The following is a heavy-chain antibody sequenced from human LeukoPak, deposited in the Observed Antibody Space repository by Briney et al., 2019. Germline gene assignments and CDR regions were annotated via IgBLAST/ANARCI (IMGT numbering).Heavy chain of an antibody. CDR3: AKMHYFGSGSPDY. CDR2: IKQDGSEK. V-gene: IGHV3-7*03. D-gene: IGHD3-10*01. CDR1: GFTFSSYW. J-gene: IGHJ4*02. Sequence: GGSLRLSCAASGFTFSSYWMSWVRQAPGKGLEWVANIKQDGSEKYYVDSVKGRFTISSDNSKNTLYLQMNSLRAEDTAVYYCAKMHYFGSGSPDYWGQGTLVTVSS.